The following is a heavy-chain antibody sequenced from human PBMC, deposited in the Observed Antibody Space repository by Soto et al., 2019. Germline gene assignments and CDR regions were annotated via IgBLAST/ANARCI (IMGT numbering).Heavy chain of an antibody. CDR1: GYTFTSYG. Sequence: ASVKVSCKASGYTFTSYGISWVRQAPGQGLEWMGWISTYNGNKKYAQKLQGRVSMTTDTSTSTTYMELRSLRFDDTAVYYCARREVAYGDPHMDVWGRGTTVTVSS. J-gene: IGHJ6*03. CDR3: ARREVAYGDPHMDV. D-gene: IGHD4-17*01. CDR2: ISTYNGNK. V-gene: IGHV1-18*01.